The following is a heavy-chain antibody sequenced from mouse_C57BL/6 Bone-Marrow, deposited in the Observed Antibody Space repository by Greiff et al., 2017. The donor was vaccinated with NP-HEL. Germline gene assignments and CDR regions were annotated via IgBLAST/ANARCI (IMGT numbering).Heavy chain of an antibody. V-gene: IGHV1-55*01. D-gene: IGHD2-3*01. CDR3: ARDGYSYWYFDV. CDR1: GYTFTSYW. CDR2: IYPGSGST. Sequence: VQLQQPGAELVKPGASVKMSCKASGYTFTSYWITWVKQRPGQGLEWIGDIYPGSGSTNYNEKFKSKATLTVDTSSSTAYMQLSSLTSEDSAVYYCARDGYSYWYFDVWGTGTTVTVSS. J-gene: IGHJ1*03.